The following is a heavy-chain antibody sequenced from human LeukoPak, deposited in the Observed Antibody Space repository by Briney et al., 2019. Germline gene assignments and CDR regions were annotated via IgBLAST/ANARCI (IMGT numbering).Heavy chain of an antibody. V-gene: IGHV3-7*01. CDR3: ARDLNYFDS. CDR1: GCTFSSFC. CDR2: IKQDGSEK. J-gene: IGHJ4*02. Sequence: QSAGTLRLSCAASGCTFSSFCMNWVRHAPAQGLEWVANIKQDGSEKYYVDSVRGRFTISRDNATNSLYMQMNSLKAEDTAVYYCARDLNYFDSRGQGTLVTVSS.